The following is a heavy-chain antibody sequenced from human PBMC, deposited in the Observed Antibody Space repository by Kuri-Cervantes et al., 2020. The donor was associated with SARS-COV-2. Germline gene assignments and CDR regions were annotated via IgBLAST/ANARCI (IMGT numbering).Heavy chain of an antibody. Sequence: GGSLRLSCAASGFTFSNYGMQWVRQAPGKGLEWVALIWYDGSKKYYAESVKGRFTISRDDPKNTLYLQMKSLRAEDTAVYYCAREEYYYDTNGYFLRPRGYFDYWGQGTLVTDSS. CDR2: IWYDGSKK. J-gene: IGHJ4*02. V-gene: IGHV3-33*01. CDR1: GFTFSNYG. D-gene: IGHD3-22*01. CDR3: AREEYYYDTNGYFLRPRGYFDY.